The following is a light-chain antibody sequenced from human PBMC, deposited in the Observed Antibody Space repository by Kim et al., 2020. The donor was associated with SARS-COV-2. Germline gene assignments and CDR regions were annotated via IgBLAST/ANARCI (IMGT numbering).Light chain of an antibody. J-gene: IGLJ2*01. CDR3: QAWDSSIL. CDR1: KLGDKY. CDR2: QDS. Sequence: SYELTQPPSVSVSPGQTANITCSGDKLGDKYACWYQQKPGQSPVLVIYQDSKRPSGIPERFSGSNSGNTATLTISGTQAMDEADYYCQAWDSSILFGGGTQLTVL. V-gene: IGLV3-1*01.